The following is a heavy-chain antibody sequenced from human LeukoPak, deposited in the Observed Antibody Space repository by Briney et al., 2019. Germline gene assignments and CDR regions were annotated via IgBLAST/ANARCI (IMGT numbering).Heavy chain of an antibody. CDR3: AKDPAGSGTHDRYFDY. Sequence: GGSLRLSCAASGFTFSSYAMSWVRQAPGKGLEWASAISGSGGNTYYADSVKGRFTISRDNSKNTLYLQMNSLRAEDTAVYYCAKDPAGSGTHDRYFDYWGQGTLVTVSS. D-gene: IGHD3-10*01. J-gene: IGHJ4*02. V-gene: IGHV3-23*01. CDR1: GFTFSSYA. CDR2: ISGSGGNT.